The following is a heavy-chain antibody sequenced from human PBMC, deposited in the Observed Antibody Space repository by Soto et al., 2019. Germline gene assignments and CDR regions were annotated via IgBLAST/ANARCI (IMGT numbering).Heavy chain of an antibody. J-gene: IGHJ6*02. CDR3: ARVKQLVLLNYYYGMDV. D-gene: IGHD6-6*01. CDR1: GFTFSSYS. V-gene: IGHV3-21*01. Sequence: EVQLVESGGDLVKPGGSLRLSCAASGFTFSSYSMNWVRQAPGKGLEWVSSISSSSSYIYYADSVKGRFTISRDNAKNSLYLQTNSLRAEDTAVYYCARVKQLVLLNYYYGMDVWGQGTTVTVSS. CDR2: ISSSSSYI.